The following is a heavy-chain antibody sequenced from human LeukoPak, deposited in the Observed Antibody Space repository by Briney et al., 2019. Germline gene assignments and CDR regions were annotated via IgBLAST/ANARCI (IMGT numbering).Heavy chain of an antibody. CDR3: ARSKWDTSGWYYFDY. J-gene: IGHJ4*02. D-gene: IGHD6-19*01. V-gene: IGHV3-48*01. Sequence: PGGSLRLSCAASGFTLSSYSMNWVRQAPRKGLEWVSYISSSSSTIYYADSVKGRFTISRDNAKNSLYLQMNSLRAEDTAVYYCARSKWDTSGWYYFDYWGQGTLVTVSS. CDR2: ISSSSSTI. CDR1: GFTLSSYS.